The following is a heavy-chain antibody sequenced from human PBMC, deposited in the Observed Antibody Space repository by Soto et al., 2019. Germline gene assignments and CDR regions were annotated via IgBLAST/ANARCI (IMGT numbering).Heavy chain of an antibody. J-gene: IGHJ4*02. CDR1: SASLSSSTYY. Sequence: QLQIQESGPGLVKPSETLSLTCSVSSASLSSSTYYWSWIRQPPGRGPEWIGSIYYSGNTYYKPSLKSRVSISIDTSRNQFSLKLTSVTAADTGVYYCASSSPFHYWGPGILVTVSS. CDR2: IYYSGNT. CDR3: ASSSPFHY. D-gene: IGHD6-6*01. V-gene: IGHV4-39*01.